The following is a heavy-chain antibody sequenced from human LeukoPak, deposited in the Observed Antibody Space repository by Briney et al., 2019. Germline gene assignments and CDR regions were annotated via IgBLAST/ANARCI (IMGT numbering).Heavy chain of an antibody. CDR2: IYTSGST. CDR1: GGSISSGSYY. V-gene: IGHV4-61*02. J-gene: IGHJ4*02. CDR3: ARETVDFWSGPIDY. Sequence: SQTLSLTCTVPGGSISSGSYYLSWIRQPAGKGLEWIGRIYTSGSTNYNPSLKSRVTISVDTSKNQFSLKLSSVTAADTAVYYCARETVDFWSGPIDYWGQGTLVTVSS. D-gene: IGHD3-3*01.